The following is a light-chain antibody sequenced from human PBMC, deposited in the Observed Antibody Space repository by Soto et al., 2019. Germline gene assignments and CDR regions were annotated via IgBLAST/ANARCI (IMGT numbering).Light chain of an antibody. Sequence: QSVLTQPPSVSGAPGQRVSISCTGSNSNLGAPYDVHWYQQLPGTAPKLLIYGDNNRPSGVPDRFSGSKSGTSASLAITRLQAEDEADYYCQSYDISLRNYVFGTGTKVTVL. V-gene: IGLV1-40*01. CDR2: GDN. CDR3: QSYDISLRNYV. CDR1: NSNLGAPYD. J-gene: IGLJ1*01.